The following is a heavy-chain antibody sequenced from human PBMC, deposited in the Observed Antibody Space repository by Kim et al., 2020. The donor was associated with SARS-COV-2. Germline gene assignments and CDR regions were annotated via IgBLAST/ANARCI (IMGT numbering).Heavy chain of an antibody. CDR2: ISGDGGST. CDR3: AKDKRAKDDYSNPRWYGSGSPDAFDI. D-gene: IGHD3-10*01. V-gene: IGHV3-43*02. CDR1: GFTFDDYA. J-gene: IGHJ3*02. Sequence: GGSLRLSCAASGFTFDDYAMHWVRQAPGKGLEWVSLISGDGGSTYYADSVKGRFTISRDNSKNSLYLQMNSLRTEDTALYYCAKDKRAKDDYSNPRWYGSGSPDAFDIWGQGTMVTVSS.